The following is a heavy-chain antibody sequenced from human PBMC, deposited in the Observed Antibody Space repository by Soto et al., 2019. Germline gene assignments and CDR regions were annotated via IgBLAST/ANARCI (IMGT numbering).Heavy chain of an antibody. J-gene: IGHJ4*02. V-gene: IGHV1-8*01. Sequence: GGSVKVSFKASGDPFTTYDINLVRQATGHGLEWMGWINPNSGNIGYAQRFQGRVTMTRDTAIRTAYMEVSSLRSDDTAVYYCARGRASGSYYLLDYWGQGTLVTVSS. D-gene: IGHD3-10*01. CDR2: INPNSGNI. CDR3: ARGRASGSYYLLDY. CDR1: GDPFTTYD.